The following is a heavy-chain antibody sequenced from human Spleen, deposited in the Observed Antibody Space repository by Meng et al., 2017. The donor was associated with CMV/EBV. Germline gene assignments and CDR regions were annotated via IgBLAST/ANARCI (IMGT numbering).Heavy chain of an antibody. D-gene: IGHD3-22*01. CDR2: IYYSGST. Sequence: GGYYWSWIRQHPGKGLEWIGYIYYSGSTYYNPSLKSRVTISVDTSKNQFSLKLSSVTAADTAVYYCARAYRTRYYDSSGYNNNWFDPWGQGTLVTVSS. J-gene: IGHJ5*02. CDR3: ARAYRTRYYDSSGYNNNWFDP. V-gene: IGHV4-31*02. CDR1: GGYY.